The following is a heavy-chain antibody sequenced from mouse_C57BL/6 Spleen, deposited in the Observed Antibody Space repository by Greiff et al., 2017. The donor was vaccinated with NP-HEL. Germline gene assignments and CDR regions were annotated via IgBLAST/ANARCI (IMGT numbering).Heavy chain of an antibody. D-gene: IGHD2-1*01. J-gene: IGHJ3*01. CDR1: GYTFTDYY. CDR2: INPNNGGT. V-gene: IGHV1-26*01. CDR3: AREYGSWFAY. Sequence: EVQLQQSGPELVKPGASVKISCKASGYTFTDYYMNWVKQSHGKSLEWIGDINPNNGGTSYNQKFKGKATLTVDKSSSTAYMELRSLTSEDSAVYYCAREYGSWFAYWGQGTLVTVSA.